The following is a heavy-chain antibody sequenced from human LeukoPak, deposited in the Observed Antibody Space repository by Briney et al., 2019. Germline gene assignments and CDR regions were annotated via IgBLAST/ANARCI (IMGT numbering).Heavy chain of an antibody. CDR2: INHSGGST. D-gene: IGHD6-13*01. J-gene: IGHJ4*02. CDR3: ARDPSRGIAAAGIDY. V-gene: IGHV1-46*03. Sequence: ASVKVSCKASGYTFTSYYMHWVRQAPGQGLEWMGIINHSGGSTSYAQKFQGRVTMTRDTSTSTVYMELSSLRSEETAVYYCARDPSRGIAAAGIDYWGQGTLVTVSS. CDR1: GYTFTSYY.